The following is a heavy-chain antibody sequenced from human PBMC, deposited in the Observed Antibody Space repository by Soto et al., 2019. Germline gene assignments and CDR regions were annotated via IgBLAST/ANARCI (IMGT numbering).Heavy chain of an antibody. Sequence: GASVKVSCKASGLTFTSSAVQWVRQARGQRLEWIGWIVVGSGNTNYAQKFQERVTITRDMSTSTAYMELSSLRSEDTAVYYCAADTFVTSSWHYYYYYGMDVWGQGTTVTVSS. CDR1: GLTFTSSA. CDR3: AADTFVTSSWHYYYYYGMDV. V-gene: IGHV1-58*01. D-gene: IGHD6-13*01. J-gene: IGHJ6*02. CDR2: IVVGSGNT.